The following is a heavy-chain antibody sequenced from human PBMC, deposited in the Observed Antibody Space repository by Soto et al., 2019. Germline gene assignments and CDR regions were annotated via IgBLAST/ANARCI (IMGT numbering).Heavy chain of an antibody. V-gene: IGHV1-3*01. D-gene: IGHD5-12*01. J-gene: IGHJ6*02. CDR2: INAGNGNT. Sequence: ASVKVSCKASGCTFTSYAMHWVRQAPGQRLEWMGWINAGNGNTKYSQKFQGRVTITRDTSASTAYMELSSLRSEDTAVYYCARVGGGYSGYDPYYHYGMDVWGQGTTVTVSS. CDR3: ARVGGGYSGYDPYYHYGMDV. CDR1: GCTFTSYA.